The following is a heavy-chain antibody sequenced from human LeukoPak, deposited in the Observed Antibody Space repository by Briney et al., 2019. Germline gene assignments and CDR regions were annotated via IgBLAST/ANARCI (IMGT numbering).Heavy chain of an antibody. V-gene: IGHV3-7*05. CDR2: IKQDGSER. J-gene: IGHJ4*02. CDR3: AREGSI. CDR1: GFIFSTYW. Sequence: QPGGSLRLSCAATGFIFSTYWMTWVRQAPGTGLEWVANIKQDGSERYYVDSVRGRFTISRDNAKNSLYLQMNSLRAEDTAVYYCAREGSIWGQGTLVTVSS. D-gene: IGHD2-2*01.